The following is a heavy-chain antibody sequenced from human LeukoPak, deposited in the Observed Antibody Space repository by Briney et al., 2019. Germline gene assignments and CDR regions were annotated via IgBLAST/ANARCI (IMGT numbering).Heavy chain of an antibody. CDR2: ISYDGSNK. V-gene: IGHV3-30*18. Sequence: PGRSLRLSCAASGFTFSSYGMHWVRQAPGKGLEWVAVISYDGSNKYYADSVKGRFTISRDNSKNTLYLQMNSLRAEDTAVYYCAKDLRRVRGVIYDNYGMDVWGQGTTVTVSS. CDR3: AKDLRRVRGVIYDNYGMDV. J-gene: IGHJ6*02. CDR1: GFTFSSYG. D-gene: IGHD3-10*01.